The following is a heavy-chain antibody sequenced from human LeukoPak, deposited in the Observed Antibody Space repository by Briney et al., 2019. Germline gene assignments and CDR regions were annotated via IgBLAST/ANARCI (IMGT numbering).Heavy chain of an antibody. D-gene: IGHD3-22*01. J-gene: IGHJ4*02. Sequence: QTLSLTCAMSGDTPSSNSAAWNWTRQYRSRGLEWLGMTYFRSTRYNDYAVSVKRRITINPATSKNQCSVQLNCVTPEDTVGYYCARETNYYDSSGPYFDYWGEGNLVSVSS. CDR3: ARETNYYDSSGPYFDY. CDR2: TYFRSTRYN. V-gene: IGHV6-1*01. CDR1: GDTPSSNSAA.